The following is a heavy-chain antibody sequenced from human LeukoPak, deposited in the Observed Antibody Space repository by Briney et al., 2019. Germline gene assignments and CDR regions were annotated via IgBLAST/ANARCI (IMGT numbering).Heavy chain of an antibody. CDR1: GYTFTGYY. D-gene: IGHD4-17*01. V-gene: IGHV1-2*02. J-gene: IGHJ4*02. Sequence: GASVKVSCKASGYTFTGYYMHWVRQAPGQGPEWMGWINPNSGGTNYAQKFQGRVTMTRDTSISTAYMELSRLRSDDTAVYYCARDLTYGDYEGGDIWGQGTLVTVSS. CDR3: ARDLTYGDYEGGDI. CDR2: INPNSGGT.